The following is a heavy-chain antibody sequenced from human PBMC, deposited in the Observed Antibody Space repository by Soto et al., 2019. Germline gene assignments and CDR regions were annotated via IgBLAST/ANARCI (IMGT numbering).Heavy chain of an antibody. V-gene: IGHV3-33*01. Sequence: QVQLVESGGGVVQPGRSLRLSCAASGFAFHRYGIHWVRQAPGKGLEWVADIWYDGTTKYYADSVKGRFTVSRDDSENTVYLQMDSLRAGDTAVYYCARDGSGGDWWFFDYWGQGTLVTVSS. CDR3: ARDGSGGDWWFFDY. CDR1: GFAFHRYG. J-gene: IGHJ4*02. CDR2: IWYDGTTK. D-gene: IGHD3-10*01.